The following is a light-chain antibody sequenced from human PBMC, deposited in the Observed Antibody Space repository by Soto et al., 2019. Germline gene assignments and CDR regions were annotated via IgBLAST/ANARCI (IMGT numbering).Light chain of an antibody. V-gene: IGKV1-39*01. CDR2: RAS. J-gene: IGKJ1*01. CDR3: QQSYSRPHA. Sequence: DVQMTKSPSSLSASVGDRVTITCRASQTISTYLNWYQQKPGKAPKLPVYRASTLHSEVPSRFRATGSGTDFSLTISSLHREDFATYYCQQSYSRPHAFGQGTKVEIK. CDR1: QTISTY.